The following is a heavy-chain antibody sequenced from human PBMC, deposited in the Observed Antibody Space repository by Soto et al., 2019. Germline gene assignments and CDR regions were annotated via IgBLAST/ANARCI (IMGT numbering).Heavy chain of an antibody. J-gene: IGHJ6*02. D-gene: IGHD5-18*01. Sequence: SETLSLTCAVYGGSFSGYYWSWIRQPPGKGLEWIGEINHSGSTNYNPSLKSRVTISVDTSKNQFSLKLSSVTAADTAVYYCASIGGSLPTIYQLWTPDYYYGMDVWGQGTTVTVSS. CDR1: GGSFSGYY. CDR3: ASIGGSLPTIYQLWTPDYYYGMDV. V-gene: IGHV4-34*01. CDR2: INHSGST.